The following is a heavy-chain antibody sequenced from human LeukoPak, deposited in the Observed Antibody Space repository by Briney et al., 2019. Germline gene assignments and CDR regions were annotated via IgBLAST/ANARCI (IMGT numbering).Heavy chain of an antibody. V-gene: IGHV5-51*01. CDR2: IYPGDSDT. CDR1: GYSFTSYW. CDR3: ARRPSSSTLGWFDP. Sequence: GESLKISCKGSGYSFTSYWIGWVRQVPGKGLEWMGIIYPGDSDTRYSPSFQGQVTISADKSISTAYLQWSSLKASDTAMYSCARRPSSSTLGWFDPWGQGTLVTVSS. D-gene: IGHD6-6*01. J-gene: IGHJ5*02.